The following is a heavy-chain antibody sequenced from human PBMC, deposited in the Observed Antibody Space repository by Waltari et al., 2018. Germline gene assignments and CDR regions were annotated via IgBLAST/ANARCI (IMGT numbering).Heavy chain of an antibody. V-gene: IGHV3-7*03. J-gene: IGHJ4*02. D-gene: IGHD6-13*01. Sequence: EVQLVESGGGLVQPGGSLRVSCAASGFTFRNHWMSWVRQPPGKGLECVANIEPDGGEKNYVDSVKGRFTISRDNAQNSVHLQMNSLGPEDTAVYYCAREGGQQLDPFEFWGLGTPVTVSS. CDR3: AREGGQQLDPFEF. CDR1: GFTFRNHW. CDR2: IEPDGGEK.